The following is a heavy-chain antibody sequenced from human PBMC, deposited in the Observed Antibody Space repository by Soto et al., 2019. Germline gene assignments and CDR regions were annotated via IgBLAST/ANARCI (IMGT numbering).Heavy chain of an antibody. CDR2: TYYRYKWYN. J-gene: IGHJ4*02. CDR1: GDSVSSNSAA. V-gene: IGHV6-1*01. Sequence: SQTLSLTCVISGDSVSSNSAAWNWIRQSPSRGLEWLGRTYYRYKWYNDYAVSEKSRITINPDTSKNQFSLQLNSVTPEDTAVYYCARFVVAATFYYFDYWGQGTLVTVSS. D-gene: IGHD2-15*01. CDR3: ARFVVAATFYYFDY.